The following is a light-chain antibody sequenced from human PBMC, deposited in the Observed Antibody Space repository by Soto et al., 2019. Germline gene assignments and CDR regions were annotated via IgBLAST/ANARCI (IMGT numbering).Light chain of an antibody. Sequence: DVVLTQSPLALPVTLGQPASISCRSSQSLVYSDGNTYLNWFHQRPGQSPRRLIYRVSNRDSGVPDRFSGSGSGTDFTLTISRVEAEDVGIYYCMQGTHWPPITFGPWTKVDIK. CDR1: QSLVYSDGNTY. CDR3: MQGTHWPPIT. CDR2: RVS. J-gene: IGKJ3*01. V-gene: IGKV2-30*01.